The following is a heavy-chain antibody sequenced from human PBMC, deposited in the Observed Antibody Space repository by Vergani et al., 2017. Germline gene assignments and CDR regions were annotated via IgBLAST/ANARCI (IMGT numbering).Heavy chain of an antibody. CDR1: GGTFSSYA. Sequence: QVQLVQSGAEVKKPGSSVKVSCKASGGTFSSYAISWVRQAPGQGLEWMGRIIPIFGTANYAQKFQGRVTLTADESTSTAYMELSSLRTEDTAVYYCARHIVVVPAAITMSAGYGMDVWGQGTTVTVSS. CDR2: IIPIFGTA. CDR3: ARHIVVVPAAITMSAGYGMDV. J-gene: IGHJ6*02. D-gene: IGHD2-2*02. V-gene: IGHV1-69*18.